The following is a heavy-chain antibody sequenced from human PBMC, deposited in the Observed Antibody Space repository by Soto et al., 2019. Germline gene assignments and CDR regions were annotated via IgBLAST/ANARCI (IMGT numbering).Heavy chain of an antibody. D-gene: IGHD6-13*01. J-gene: IGHJ6*03. Sequence: SQTLSLTCAISGDRVSSNSAAWNWIRQSPSRGLEWLGRTYYRSKWYNDYAVSVKSRITINPDTSKNQFSLQLNSVTPEDTAVYYCARAERQPEVADYYYYYMDVWGKGTTVTVSS. CDR1: GDRVSSNSAA. CDR3: ARAERQPEVADYYYYYMDV. CDR2: TYYRSKWYN. V-gene: IGHV6-1*01.